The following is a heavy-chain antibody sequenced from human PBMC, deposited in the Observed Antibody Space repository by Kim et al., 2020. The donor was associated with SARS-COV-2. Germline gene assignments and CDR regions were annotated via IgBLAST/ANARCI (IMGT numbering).Heavy chain of an antibody. CDR2: IVVGSGNT. V-gene: IGHV1-58*02. CDR1: GFTFTSSA. J-gene: IGHJ6*02. D-gene: IGHD6-19*01. CDR3: AADFGSIAVAGTDFYYYYYGMDV. Sequence: SVKVSCKASGFTFTSSAMQWVRQARGQRLEWIGWIVVGSGNTNYAQKFQERVTITRDMSTSTAYMELSSLRSEDTAVYYCAADFGSIAVAGTDFYYYYYGMDVWGQGTTVTVSS.